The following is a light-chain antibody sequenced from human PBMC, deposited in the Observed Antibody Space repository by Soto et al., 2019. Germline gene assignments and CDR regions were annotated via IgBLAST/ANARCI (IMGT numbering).Light chain of an antibody. CDR3: AAWDDSLNAFYV. J-gene: IGLJ1*01. CDR1: SSNIGSNT. V-gene: IGLV1-44*01. Sequence: QPVLTQPPSASGTPGQRVTISCSGSSSNIGSNTVNWYQQLPGTAPKLLIYSNNQRPSGVPDRFSGSKSGTSASLAISGLQSEDEADYYCAAWDDSLNAFYVFGTGTTLTVL. CDR2: SNN.